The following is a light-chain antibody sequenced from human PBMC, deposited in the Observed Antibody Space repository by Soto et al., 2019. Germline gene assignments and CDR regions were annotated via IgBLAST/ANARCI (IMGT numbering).Light chain of an antibody. CDR2: EVN. J-gene: IGLJ2*01. CDR1: SSDIGTYKY. V-gene: IGLV2-8*01. Sequence: QSVLTQPPSASGSPGQPVTISCTGTSSDIGTYKYVSWYQHHPGKAPKLIIYEVNKRPSGVPDRFSGSKSGNTASLTVSGLQADDEADYYCSSYAGASFVFGGGTQLTVL. CDR3: SSYAGASFV.